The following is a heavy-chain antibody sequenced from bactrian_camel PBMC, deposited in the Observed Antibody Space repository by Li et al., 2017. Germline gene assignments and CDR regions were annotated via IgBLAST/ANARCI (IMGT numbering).Heavy chain of an antibody. Sequence: DVQLVESGGGLVQPGGSLRLSCAASGFSFSSYAMNWVRQAPGKGLGWVSSIRSGDGSTYYADSVKGRFTISRDNAKNTLYLQLNSLKTEDTAMYYCAKDLWGSYYWGQGTQVTVS. CDR3: AKDLWGSYY. J-gene: IGHJ4*01. D-gene: IGHD5*01. CDR2: IRSGDGST. CDR1: GFSFSSYA. V-gene: IGHV3S31*01.